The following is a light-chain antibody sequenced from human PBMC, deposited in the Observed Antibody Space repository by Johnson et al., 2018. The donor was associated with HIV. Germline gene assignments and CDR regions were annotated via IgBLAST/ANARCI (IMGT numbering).Light chain of an antibody. J-gene: IGLJ1*01. Sequence: LTQPPSVSAAPGQQVTISCSGSSSNIGINYVSWFQQLPGTAPNLLIYDNNRRPSVIPDRFSGYKSGPSGTLSITGPQTGDEADYYCGSWDSSLSAYVFGTVTKVTVL. CDR2: DNN. V-gene: IGLV1-51*01. CDR3: GSWDSSLSAYV. CDR1: SSNIGINY.